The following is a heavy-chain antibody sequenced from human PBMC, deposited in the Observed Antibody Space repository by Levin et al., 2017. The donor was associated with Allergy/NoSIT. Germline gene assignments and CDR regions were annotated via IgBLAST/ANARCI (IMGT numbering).Heavy chain of an antibody. CDR2: IWYDGSNK. J-gene: IGHJ4*02. Sequence: PGGSLRLSCAASGFTFSRYGIHWVRQAPGKGLEWVAIIWYDGSNKYYADSVKGRFTISRDNSKNTLYLQMSSLRAEDTAVYYCARDLTTGGIDYWGQGTLVTVSS. D-gene: IGHD4/OR15-4a*01. CDR1: GFTFSRYG. V-gene: IGHV3-33*01. CDR3: ARDLTTGGIDY.